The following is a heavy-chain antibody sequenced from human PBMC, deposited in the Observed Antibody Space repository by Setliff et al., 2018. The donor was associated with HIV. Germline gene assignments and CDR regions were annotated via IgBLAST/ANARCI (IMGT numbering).Heavy chain of an antibody. Sequence: GGSLRLSCAASGFTFSSYSMNWVRQAPGKGLEWVSSISSSSSYIYYADSVKGRFTISRDNAKNSLYLQMNSLRAEDTAVYYCARASITMIVGYAFDIWGQGTMVTVSS. D-gene: IGHD3-22*01. CDR2: ISSSSSYI. J-gene: IGHJ3*02. CDR1: GFTFSSYS. CDR3: ARASITMIVGYAFDI. V-gene: IGHV3-21*01.